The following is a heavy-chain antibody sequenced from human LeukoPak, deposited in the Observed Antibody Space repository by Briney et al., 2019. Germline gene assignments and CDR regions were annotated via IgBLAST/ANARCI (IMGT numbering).Heavy chain of an antibody. D-gene: IGHD4-17*01. J-gene: IGHJ4*02. CDR2: ISAYNGNT. CDR1: GYTFTSYR. Sequence: GASVKASCKASGYTFTSYRISWVRQAPGQGLEWMGWISAYNGNTNYVQNFQGRVTMTTDTSTSTAYMELRSLRSADTAVFYCARITHRDGDHLDYWGQGTLVTVSS. CDR3: ARITHRDGDHLDY. V-gene: IGHV1-18*01.